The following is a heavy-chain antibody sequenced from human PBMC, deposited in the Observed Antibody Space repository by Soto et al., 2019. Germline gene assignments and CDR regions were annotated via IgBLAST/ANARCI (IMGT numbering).Heavy chain of an antibody. D-gene: IGHD4-17*01. CDR3: ARDPEGDYGSIYYYYMDV. Sequence: GGSLRLSCAASGFTFSSYGMHWVRQAPGKGLEWVAVIWYDGSNKYYADSVKGRFTISRDNSKNTLYLQMNSLRAEDTAVYYCARDPEGDYGSIYYYYMDVWGKGTTVTVSS. V-gene: IGHV3-33*01. CDR2: IWYDGSNK. CDR1: GFTFSSYG. J-gene: IGHJ6*03.